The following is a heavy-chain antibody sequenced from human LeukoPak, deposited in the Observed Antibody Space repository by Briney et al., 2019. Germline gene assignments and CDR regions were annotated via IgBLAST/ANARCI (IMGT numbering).Heavy chain of an antibody. CDR3: ARDPSAWWQRLNAFDI. D-gene: IGHD2-15*01. V-gene: IGHV4-30-4*08. Sequence: PPQTLSLTCTVSGGSISSGDYYWSWIRQPPGKGLEWIGYIYYSGSTYYNPSLKSRVTISVDTSKNQFSLKLSSVTAADTAVYYCARDPSAWWQRLNAFDIWGQGTMVTVSS. J-gene: IGHJ3*02. CDR1: GGSISSGDYY. CDR2: IYYSGST.